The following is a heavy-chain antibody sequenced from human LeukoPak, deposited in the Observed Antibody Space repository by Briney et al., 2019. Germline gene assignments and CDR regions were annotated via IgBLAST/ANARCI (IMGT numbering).Heavy chain of an antibody. V-gene: IGHV1-8*03. CDR1: GYTFSTYD. CDR2: MNPNSGNT. CDR3: ARAIRYQLLSDY. D-gene: IGHD2-2*01. Sequence: ASVKVSCKTSGYTFSTYDIYWVRQAAGQGLEWMGWMNPNSGNTGFAQKFQGRATITRDTSITTAYLELSSLRSEDTAVYYCARAIRYQLLSDYWGQGTLVTVSS. J-gene: IGHJ4*02.